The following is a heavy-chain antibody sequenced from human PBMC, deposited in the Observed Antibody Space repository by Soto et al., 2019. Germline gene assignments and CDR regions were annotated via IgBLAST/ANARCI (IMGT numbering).Heavy chain of an antibody. CDR3: VRVYGEIDY. D-gene: IGHD4-17*01. J-gene: IGHJ4*02. Sequence: QVQLVQSGAEVKKPGASVKVSCKASGYTFTNYDINWVRQATGQGLEWMGWMNPKSGNTGYAQQFQGRVIMTTSTSISTAYMELISLRSEDTAVYYCVRVYGEIDYWGPGTLVNVSS. CDR1: GYTFTNYD. V-gene: IGHV1-8*02. CDR2: MNPKSGNT.